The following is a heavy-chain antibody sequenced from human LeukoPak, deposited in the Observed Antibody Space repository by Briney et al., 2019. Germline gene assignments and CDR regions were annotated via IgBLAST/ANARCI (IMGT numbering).Heavy chain of an antibody. J-gene: IGHJ4*02. CDR2: ISGSSSYV. D-gene: IGHD6-13*01. V-gene: IGHV3-21*01. CDR3: ASARQLSSSVDY. CDR1: GFTFSSYS. Sequence: KPGGSLRLSCAASGFTFSSYSMNWVRQAPGKGLEWVSSISGSSSYVYYADSVKGRFTISRDNAKNSLYLQMNSLRAEDTAVYYCASARQLSSSVDYWGQGTLVTVSS.